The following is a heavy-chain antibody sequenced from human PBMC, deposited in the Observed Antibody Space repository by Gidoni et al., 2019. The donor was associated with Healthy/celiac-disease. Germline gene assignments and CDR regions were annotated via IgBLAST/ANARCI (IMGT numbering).Heavy chain of an antibody. D-gene: IGHD6-13*01. J-gene: IGHJ1*01. CDR1: GGSFSGYY. CDR2: INHSGST. CDR3: ARAGIAAAGTGKHFQH. V-gene: IGHV4-34*01. Sequence: QVQLQQWGAGLLKPSETLSLTCAVYGGSFSGYYWSWIRQPPGKGLEWIGEINHSGSTNYNPSLKSRVTISVDTSKNQFSLKLSSVTAADTAVYYCARAGIAAAGTGKHFQHWGQGTLVTVSS.